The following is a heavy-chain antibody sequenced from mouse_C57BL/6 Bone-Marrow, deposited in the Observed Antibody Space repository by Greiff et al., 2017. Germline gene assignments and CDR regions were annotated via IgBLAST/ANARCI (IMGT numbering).Heavy chain of an antibody. D-gene: IGHD2-3*01. Sequence: EVQLQESGGDLVKPGGSLKLSCAASGFTFSSYGMSWVRQTPDKRLEWVATISSGGSYTYSPDSVKGRFTISRDNAKNTLYLQMSSLKSEDTAMYYCARQAYDEYFDYWGQGTTLTVSS. CDR3: ARQAYDEYFDY. CDR1: GFTFSSYG. V-gene: IGHV5-6*01. J-gene: IGHJ2*01. CDR2: ISSGGSYT.